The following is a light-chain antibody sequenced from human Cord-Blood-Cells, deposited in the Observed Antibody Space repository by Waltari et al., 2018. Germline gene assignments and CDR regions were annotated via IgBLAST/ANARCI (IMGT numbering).Light chain of an antibody. J-gene: IGKJ4*01. CDR2: AAS. CDR1: QSIRSY. V-gene: IGKV1-39*01. CDR3: HQVYSTRT. Sequence: DIQMTQSPSSLFASVGDRVTITCRGSQSIRSYLNCYQQKPGIAPKLLIYAASSLQSGVPSRFSGRGSATDFSLTISSLQPEGLATYNCHQVYSTRTSGGGTKVEIK.